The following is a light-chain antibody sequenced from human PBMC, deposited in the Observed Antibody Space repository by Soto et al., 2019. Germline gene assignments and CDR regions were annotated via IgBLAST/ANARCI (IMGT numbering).Light chain of an antibody. CDR1: QSLLHSNGYNY. CDR2: LGS. V-gene: IGKV2-28*01. J-gene: IGKJ4*01. Sequence: DIVMTQSPLSLPVTPGEPASISCRSSQSLLHSNGYNYLDWYLQKPGQSPQLLIYLGSNRASGVPDRSSGSGSGTDFTLKITRVDAEDVGVYYCMQALQTPLTFGGGTKVDI. CDR3: MQALQTPLT.